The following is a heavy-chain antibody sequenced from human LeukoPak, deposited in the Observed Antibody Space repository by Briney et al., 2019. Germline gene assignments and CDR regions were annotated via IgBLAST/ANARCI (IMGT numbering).Heavy chain of an antibody. Sequence: GASVKVSCKASGYTFTGYYMHWVRQAPGQGLEWMGWVSPNSGDTDIAQKLQGRVTMTTDTSTSTAYMELRSLRSDDTAVYYCARSGHLGYCSSTSCYGPFDYWGQGTLVTVSS. D-gene: IGHD2-2*01. V-gene: IGHV1-18*04. J-gene: IGHJ4*02. CDR1: GYTFTGYY. CDR3: ARSGHLGYCSSTSCYGPFDY. CDR2: VSPNSGDT.